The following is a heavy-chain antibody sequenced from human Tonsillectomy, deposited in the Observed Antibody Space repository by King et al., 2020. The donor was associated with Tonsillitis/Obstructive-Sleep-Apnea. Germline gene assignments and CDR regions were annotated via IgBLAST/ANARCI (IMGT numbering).Heavy chain of an antibody. V-gene: IGHV3-48*03. Sequence: VQLVESGGGLVQPGGSLRLSCAASGFTFSSYEMNWVRQASGKGLEWVSYIRTSGSTIYYADSVKGRFTISRDDAKNTLYLQMNSLRVEDTAVYYCARDLKSDGMDVWGQGTTVTVSS. CDR1: GFTFSSYE. CDR2: IRTSGSTI. CDR3: ARDLKSDGMDV. J-gene: IGHJ6*02.